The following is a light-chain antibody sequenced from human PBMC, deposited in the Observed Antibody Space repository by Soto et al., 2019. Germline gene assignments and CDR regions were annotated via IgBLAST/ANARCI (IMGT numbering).Light chain of an antibody. CDR1: QGISSY. CDR2: GAS. Sequence: DIQLTQSPSFLSASVGDRVTFTCRASQGISSYLAWYQQKPGKAPKLLINGASTLQSGVPSRFSGSGPGTEFTLTINSLQSEDIGTYFCQQLNSYWYTVGQGTKLEI. CDR3: QQLNSYWYT. J-gene: IGKJ2*01. V-gene: IGKV1-9*01.